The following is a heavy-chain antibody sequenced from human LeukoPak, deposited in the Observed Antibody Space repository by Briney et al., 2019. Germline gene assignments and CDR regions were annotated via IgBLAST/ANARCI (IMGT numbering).Heavy chain of an antibody. Sequence: ASVKVSCKASGYTFTGYYMHWVRQAPGQGLEWMGWINPNSGGTNYAQKIQGRVTMTRDTSISTAYMELSRLRSDDTAVYYCASVGYCSSTSCYLFKGMGYMDVWGKGTTVTVSS. CDR3: ASVGYCSSTSCYLFKGMGYMDV. CDR1: GYTFTGYY. CDR2: INPNSGGT. V-gene: IGHV1-2*02. D-gene: IGHD2-2*01. J-gene: IGHJ6*03.